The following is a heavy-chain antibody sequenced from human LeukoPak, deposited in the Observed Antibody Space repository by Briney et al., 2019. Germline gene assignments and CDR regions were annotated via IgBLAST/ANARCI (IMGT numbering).Heavy chain of an antibody. D-gene: IGHD6-19*01. V-gene: IGHV3-48*03. CDR1: GFTFSSYE. Sequence: GGSLRLSCAASGFTFSSYEMNWVRQAPGKGLEWVSYISSSGSTIYYADSVKGRFTISRDNAKNSLYLQMNSLRAEDTAVYYCARESEGGWVDNSGQGTLVTVSS. CDR3: ARESEGGWVDN. J-gene: IGHJ4*02. CDR2: ISSSGSTI.